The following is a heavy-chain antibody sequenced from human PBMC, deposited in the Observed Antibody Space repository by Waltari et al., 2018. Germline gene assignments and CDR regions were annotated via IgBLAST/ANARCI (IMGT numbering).Heavy chain of an antibody. D-gene: IGHD3-3*01. CDR1: GGSISSYY. J-gene: IGHJ4*02. CDR2: IYYSGST. Sequence: QVQLQESGPGLVKPSETLSLTCTVSGGSISSYYWSWIRQPPGKGLEWIGYIYYSGSTNYNPSLKSRVTISVDTSKNQFSLKLSSVTAADTAVYYCARGNDFWSVYFFPRFDYWGQGTLVTVSS. CDR3: ARGNDFWSVYFFPRFDY. V-gene: IGHV4-59*01.